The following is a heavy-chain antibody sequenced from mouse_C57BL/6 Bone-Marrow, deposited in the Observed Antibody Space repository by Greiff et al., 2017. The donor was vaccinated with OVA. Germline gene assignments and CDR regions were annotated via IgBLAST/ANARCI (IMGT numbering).Heavy chain of an antibody. Sequence: EVQLQQSGAELVRPGASVKLSCTASGFNIKDDYMHWVKQRPEQGLEWIGWIDPENGDAEYASKFQGKATIPADTSSNTAYLQLSSLTSEDTAVYYCTTRGLPYAMDYWGQGTSVTVSS. D-gene: IGHD5-5*01. V-gene: IGHV14-4*01. CDR3: TTRGLPYAMDY. CDR2: IDPENGDA. J-gene: IGHJ4*01. CDR1: GFNIKDDY.